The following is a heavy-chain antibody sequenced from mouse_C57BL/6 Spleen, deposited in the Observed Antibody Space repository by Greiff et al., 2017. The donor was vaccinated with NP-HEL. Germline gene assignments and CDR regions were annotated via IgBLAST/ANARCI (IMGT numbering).Heavy chain of an antibody. CDR1: AYTFTSYW. CDR3: GIWSSTMVPGEDY. CDR2: IHPSDSDT. V-gene: IGHV1-74*01. Sequence: VQLQQPGAELVKPGASVKVSCKASAYTFTSYWMHWVKQRPGQGLEWIGRIHPSDSDTTSNQTFKGKATLTVSKSSSKAYMQLSSLTTEDSAVDYCGIWSSTMVPGEDYWGQGTTLTVS. D-gene: IGHD2-2*01. J-gene: IGHJ2*01.